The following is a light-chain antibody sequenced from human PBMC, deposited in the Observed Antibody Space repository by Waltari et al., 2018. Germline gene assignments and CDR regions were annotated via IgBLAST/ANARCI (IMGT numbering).Light chain of an antibody. CDR1: QSILTW. CDR3: QQYSSHYT. Sequence: DIQMTQSPSTLSASVGDRVTITCRASQSILTWLAWYQQKPGKAPKLLIYKASNLQSRVPCRFSGSGSGTEFTLTISSLQPDDFATYYCQQYSSHYTFGQGTKLEIK. J-gene: IGKJ2*01. V-gene: IGKV1-5*03. CDR2: KAS.